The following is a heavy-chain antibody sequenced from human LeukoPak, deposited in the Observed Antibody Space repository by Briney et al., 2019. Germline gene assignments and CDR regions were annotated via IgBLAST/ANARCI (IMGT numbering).Heavy chain of an antibody. D-gene: IGHD3-22*01. CDR3: ARDHRPISGYFFRFDP. CDR1: GYTFTSYA. J-gene: IGHJ5*02. V-gene: IGHV1-3*01. CDR2: INAGNGNT. Sequence: ASVKVSCKASGYTFTSYAMHWVRQAPGQRLEWMGWINAGNGNTKYSQKFQGRVTITRDTSASTAYMELSSLRSEDTAVYYCARDHRPISGYFFRFDPWGQGTLVTVSS.